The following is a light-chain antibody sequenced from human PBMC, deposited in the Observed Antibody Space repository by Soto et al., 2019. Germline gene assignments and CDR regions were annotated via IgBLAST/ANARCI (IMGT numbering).Light chain of an antibody. J-gene: IGLJ1*01. CDR1: SSNIGAGYD. Sequence: QSVLTQPPSVSGAPGQRVTISCTGRSSNIGAGYDVHWYQQLPGTAPKVLSYGSSYRPSGVPDRFSGSKSGTSASLAITGLQAEDEADYYCQSYDSSLSGYVFGTGTKVTVL. CDR3: QSYDSSLSGYV. V-gene: IGLV1-40*01. CDR2: GSS.